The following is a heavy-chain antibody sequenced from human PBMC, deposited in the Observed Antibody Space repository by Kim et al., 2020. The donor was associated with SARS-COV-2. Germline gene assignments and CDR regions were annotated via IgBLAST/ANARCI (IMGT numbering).Heavy chain of an antibody. J-gene: IGHJ6*02. CDR2: FDPEDGET. Sequence: ASVKVSCKVSGYTLTELSMHWVRQAPGKGLEWMGGFDPEDGETIYAQKFQGRVTMTEDTSTDTAYMELSSLRSEDTAVYYCATGEAVAGRSSDYYYYYGMDVWGQGTTVTVSS. V-gene: IGHV1-24*01. D-gene: IGHD6-19*01. CDR3: ATGEAVAGRSSDYYYYYGMDV. CDR1: GYTLTELS.